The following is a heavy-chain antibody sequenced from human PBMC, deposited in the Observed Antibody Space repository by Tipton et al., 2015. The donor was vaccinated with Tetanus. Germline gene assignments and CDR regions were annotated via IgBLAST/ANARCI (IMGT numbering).Heavy chain of an antibody. CDR3: ARVRNFGVNVDAFDI. CDR2: ISSGGNYI. D-gene: IGHD4-23*01. CDR1: GFSFSSYS. J-gene: IGHJ3*02. V-gene: IGHV3-21*01. Sequence: SLRLSCAASGFSFSSYSMNGVRQAPGKGLEWVSSISSGGNYIYYADSVKGRFTISRDSALYLQMTSLRAEDTAVYYCARVRNFGVNVDAFDIWGQGTMVTVSS.